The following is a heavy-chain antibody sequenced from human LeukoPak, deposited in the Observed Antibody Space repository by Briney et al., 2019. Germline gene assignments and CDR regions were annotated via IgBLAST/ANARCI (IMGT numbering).Heavy chain of an antibody. V-gene: IGHV3-48*03. Sequence: GGSLRLSCAASGFTFSSYEMNWVRQAPGKGLEWVSYISSGGSSIYYADSVKGRFTISRDNSKNTLYLQMNSLRAEDTAVYYCAKDPRRGYSGYDGDWFDPWGQGTLVTVSS. CDR1: GFTFSSYE. J-gene: IGHJ5*02. CDR2: ISSGGSSI. CDR3: AKDPRRGYSGYDGDWFDP. D-gene: IGHD5-12*01.